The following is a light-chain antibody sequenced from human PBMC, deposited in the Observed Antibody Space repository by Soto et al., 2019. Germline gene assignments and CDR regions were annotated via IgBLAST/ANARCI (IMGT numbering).Light chain of an antibody. V-gene: IGKV3-15*01. Sequence: EIVMTQSPVTLSVSPGERVTLSCRASQSLATNLAWYQQKPGQTPRLVIYGISARASGIPGSFSGSGFGTDFTLTISSLQPEDSAVYYCQQYLDWPLTFGGGTKVEI. CDR2: GIS. CDR1: QSLATN. CDR3: QQYLDWPLT. J-gene: IGKJ4*01.